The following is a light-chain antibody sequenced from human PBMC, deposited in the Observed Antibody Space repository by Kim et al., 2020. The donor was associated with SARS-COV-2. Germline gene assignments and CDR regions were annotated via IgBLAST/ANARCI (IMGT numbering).Light chain of an antibody. Sequence: QSITISCTGTSSDVGGYNYVSLYQQHPGKVPKLMIYDVSNRPSGVSNRFSGSKSGNTASLTISGLQAEDEADYYCSSYTSSSTLYVFGTGTKVTVL. CDR2: DVS. CDR1: SSDVGGYNY. V-gene: IGLV2-14*03. J-gene: IGLJ1*01. CDR3: SSYTSSSTLYV.